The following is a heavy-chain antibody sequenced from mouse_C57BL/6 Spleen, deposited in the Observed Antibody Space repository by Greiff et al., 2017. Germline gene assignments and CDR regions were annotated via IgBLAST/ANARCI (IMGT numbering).Heavy chain of an antibody. CDR2: IWGDGST. V-gene: IGHV2-3*01. D-gene: IGHD1-1*01. J-gene: IGHJ1*03. CDR1: GFSLTSYG. CDR3: ATITTVVAQSYWYFDV. Sequence: VQVVESGPGLVAPSQSLSITCTVSGFSLTSYGVSWVRQPPGKGLEWLGVIWGDGSTNYHSALISRLSISKDNSKSQVFLKLNSLQTDDTATYYCATITTVVAQSYWYFDVWGTGTTVTVSS.